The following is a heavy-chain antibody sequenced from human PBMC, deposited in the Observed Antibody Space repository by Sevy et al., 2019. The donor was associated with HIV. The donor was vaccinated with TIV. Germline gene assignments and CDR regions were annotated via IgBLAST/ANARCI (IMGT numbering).Heavy chain of an antibody. CDR3: ARDDRGYSGYDRGNFDY. CDR2: ISSSGSTI. V-gene: IGHV3-48*03. J-gene: IGHJ4*02. CDR1: GFTFSSYE. Sequence: GGSPRLSCAASGFTFSSYEMNWVRQAPGKGLEWVSYISSSGSTIYYADSVKGRFTISRDNAKNSLCLQMNSLRAEDTAVYYCARDDRGYSGYDRGNFDYWGQGTLVTVSS. D-gene: IGHD5-12*01.